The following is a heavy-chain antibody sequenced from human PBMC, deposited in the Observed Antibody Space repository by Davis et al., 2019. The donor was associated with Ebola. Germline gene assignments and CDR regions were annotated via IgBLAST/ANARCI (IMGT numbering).Heavy chain of an antibody. CDR2: INHSGST. Sequence: PGGSLRLSCAVYGVSFSGYYWSWIRQPPGKGLEWIGEINHSGSTNYNPSLKSRVTISVDTSKNHFSLKLSSVTVPDTAVYYCARAGSYRPYYFDDWGQGTLVTVSS. V-gene: IGHV4-34*01. CDR1: GVSFSGYY. CDR3: ARAGSYRPYYFDD. J-gene: IGHJ4*02. D-gene: IGHD3-16*02.